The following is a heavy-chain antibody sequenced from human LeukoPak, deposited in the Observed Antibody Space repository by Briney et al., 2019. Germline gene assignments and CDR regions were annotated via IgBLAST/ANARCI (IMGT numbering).Heavy chain of an antibody. CDR1: GFTFSSYW. Sequence: PGGSLRLSCAASGFTFSSYWMSWVRQAPGKGLEWVANINQDGSEKYYVDSVKGRFTISRDNAKNSLYLQVNSLRAEDTAVFSCVRDGRKSRVVDIVRKKETGYYYYMDVWGKGTMVTVTS. V-gene: IGHV3-7*01. CDR3: VRDGRKSRVVDIVRKKETGYYYYMDV. J-gene: IGHJ6*03. CDR2: INQDGSEK. D-gene: IGHD2-2*03.